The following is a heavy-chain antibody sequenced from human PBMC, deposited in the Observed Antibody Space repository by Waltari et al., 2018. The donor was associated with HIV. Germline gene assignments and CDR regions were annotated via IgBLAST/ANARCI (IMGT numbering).Heavy chain of an antibody. CDR1: GYTFPSYD. CDR3: ARGFNYYDSSGYRFDP. Sequence: QVQLVQSGSEVRKPGASVKVSCKASGYTFPSYDINWVRQAPGQGLEWMGWMNTKSGNTGYAQKFQGRATMTRNTSISTVYMELRSLRSEDTAKYYCARGFNYYDSSGYRFDPWGQGTLVTVSS. V-gene: IGHV1-8*01. J-gene: IGHJ5*02. D-gene: IGHD3-22*01. CDR2: MNTKSGNT.